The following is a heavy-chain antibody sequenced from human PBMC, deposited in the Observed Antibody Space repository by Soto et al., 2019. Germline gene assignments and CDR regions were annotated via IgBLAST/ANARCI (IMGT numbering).Heavy chain of an antibody. Sequence: QVQLQESGPGLLKPSQTLTLTCTVSDDSITGGGYFWTWIPQLPGMGLEWLGSPYYRGNTFYNPPLTSRGTICLAPAQGRDSLRVTSATVADRAIYFCERGGSGTLHVWGQGTTVTVSS. CDR1: DDSITGGGYF. CDR3: ERGGSGTLHV. V-gene: IGHV4-31*02. CDR2: PYYRGNT. D-gene: IGHD3-10*01. J-gene: IGHJ4*02.